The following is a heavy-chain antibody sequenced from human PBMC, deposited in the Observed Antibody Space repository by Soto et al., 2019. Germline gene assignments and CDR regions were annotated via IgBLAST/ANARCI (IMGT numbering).Heavy chain of an antibody. CDR2: IYYSGST. CDR1: GGSISSGGYY. Sequence: SETLSLTCTVSGGSISSGGYYWSWIRQHPGKGLEWIGYIYYSGSTYYNPSLKSRVTISVDTSKSQFSLKLSSVTAADTAVYYWAGVFGLGGMAVWGQGTTAPVS. J-gene: IGHJ6*01. D-gene: IGHD3-3*01. V-gene: IGHV4-31*03. CDR3: AGVFGLGGMAV.